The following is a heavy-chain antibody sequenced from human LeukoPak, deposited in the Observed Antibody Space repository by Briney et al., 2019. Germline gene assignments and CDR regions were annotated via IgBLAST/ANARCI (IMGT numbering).Heavy chain of an antibody. CDR3: ATGRSCTSCYLPDY. Sequence: GGSLRLSCAASGFTFSSHWMSWVRQAPGKGLELVASINQDGGEKYYVDSVKGRFTISRDNAKNSLYLQMNSLRAEDTAVYHCATGRSCTSCYLPDYWGQGTLVTVSS. V-gene: IGHV3-7*01. J-gene: IGHJ4*02. D-gene: IGHD2-2*01. CDR1: GFTFSSHW. CDR2: INQDGGEK.